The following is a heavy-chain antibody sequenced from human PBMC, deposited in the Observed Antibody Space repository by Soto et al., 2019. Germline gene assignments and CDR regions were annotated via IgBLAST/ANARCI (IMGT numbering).Heavy chain of an antibody. CDR3: ARDDGAVATPLEY. V-gene: IGHV1-18*01. Sequence: QVQLVQSGAEVKKPGASVKVSCKASGYTFTSSGISWVRPAPGQGLAWMGWISAYNGNTNYAQKLQGRVTMTTDTSTSTDYMELRRLRSDDTAVYYCARDDGAVATPLEYWGQGTLVTVSS. CDR2: ISAYNGNT. D-gene: IGHD5-12*01. CDR1: GYTFTSSG. J-gene: IGHJ4*02.